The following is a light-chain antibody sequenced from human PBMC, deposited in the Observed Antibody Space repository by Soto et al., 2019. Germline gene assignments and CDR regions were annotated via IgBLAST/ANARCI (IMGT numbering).Light chain of an antibody. CDR1: SSDVGNYNL. V-gene: IGLV2-14*02. Sequence: QSVLTQPASVSGSPGQSITISFTGTSSDVGNYNLVSCYQQHPGEAHKLMIYEFNKRPSGVTNRFSGSQSGNTASLPNSELSIEDEAHYYRSSYACSSTYVFGTGTKVTVL. CDR3: SSYACSSTYV. J-gene: IGLJ1*01. CDR2: EFN.